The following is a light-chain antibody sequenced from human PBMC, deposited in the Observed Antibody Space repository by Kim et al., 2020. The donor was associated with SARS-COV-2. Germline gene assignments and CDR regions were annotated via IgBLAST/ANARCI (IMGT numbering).Light chain of an antibody. Sequence: QTVSISFSGGVSNIGSNDVAWYRQLPGTAPKLVIYDTHQRPSGTSDRFSGSKSGTSATLDITGLQPGDEADYFCGTWDNSLYGAVFGGGTQLTVL. CDR3: GTWDNSLYGAV. CDR1: VSNIGSND. V-gene: IGLV1-51*01. CDR2: DTH. J-gene: IGLJ2*01.